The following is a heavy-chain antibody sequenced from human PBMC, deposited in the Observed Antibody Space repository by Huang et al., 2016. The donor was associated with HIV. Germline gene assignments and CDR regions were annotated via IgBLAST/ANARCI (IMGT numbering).Heavy chain of an antibody. J-gene: IGHJ5*02. V-gene: IGHV3-53*02. CDR1: GFTVSSND. D-gene: IGHD3-10*01. CDR2: IYSGGST. CDR3: ARGMVRGVTLNWFDP. Sequence: EVQLVETGGGLIQPGGSLRLSCAASGFTVSSNDMSWVRQAPGKGLGWVSVIYSGGSTYYADAVKGRFTISRDNSKNTLYLQMNSLRAEDTAVYYCARGMVRGVTLNWFDPWGQGTLVTVSS.